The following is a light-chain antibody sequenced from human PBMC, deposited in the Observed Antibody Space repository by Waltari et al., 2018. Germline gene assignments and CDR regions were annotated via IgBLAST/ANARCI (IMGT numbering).Light chain of an antibody. CDR3: SSYTSSSTYV. V-gene: IGLV2-14*03. J-gene: IGLJ1*01. CDR2: DVS. CDR1: SSDVGGYHS. Sequence: QSALTQPASVSGSPGQSITIPCTGTSSDVGGYHSVSWYQQHPGKAPKLMIYDVSNRPSGVSNRFSGSKSGNTASLTISGLQAEDEADYYCSSYTSSSTYVFGTGTKVTVL.